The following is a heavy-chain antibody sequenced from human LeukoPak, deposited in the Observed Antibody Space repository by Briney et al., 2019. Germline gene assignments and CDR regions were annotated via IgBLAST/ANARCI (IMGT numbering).Heavy chain of an antibody. CDR1: GGSFSGYY. V-gene: IGHV4-34*01. CDR3: ARGYSGQDY. D-gene: IGHD5-12*01. J-gene: IGHJ4*02. Sequence: TTSETLSLTCAVHGGSFSGYYWSWIRQRPGKGLEWIGEINHSGSTNYNPSLKSRVTISVDTSKNQFSLKLSSVTAADTAVYYCARGYSGQDYWGQGTLVTVSS. CDR2: INHSGST.